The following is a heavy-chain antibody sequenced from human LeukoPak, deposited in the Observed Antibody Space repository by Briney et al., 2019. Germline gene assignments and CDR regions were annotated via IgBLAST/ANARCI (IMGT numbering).Heavy chain of an antibody. V-gene: IGHV1-46*01. CDR1: GYTFINYG. D-gene: IGHD4/OR15-4a*01. Sequence: ASVKVSCKTSGYTFINYGISWVRQAPGQGLEWMGIINPSGGSTSYAQKFQGRVTMTRDTSTSTVYMELSSLRSEDTAVYYCARQDGALLGYYMDVWGKGTTVTVSS. J-gene: IGHJ6*03. CDR2: INPSGGST. CDR3: ARQDGALLGYYMDV.